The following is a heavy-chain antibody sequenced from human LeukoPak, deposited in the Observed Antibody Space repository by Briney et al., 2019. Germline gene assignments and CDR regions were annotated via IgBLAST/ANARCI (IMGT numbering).Heavy chain of an antibody. V-gene: IGHV3-23*01. CDR1: GFXLSSYD. Sequence: GGSLRLSCADSGFXLSSYDISWVRQAPGKGLEWVSTIGNSGGYTYYADSVKGRYTISRDNSKNTLYLQMNSLRAEDTAVYYCAKAGVAARFYFDHWGQGTLVTVSS. CDR3: AKAGVAARFYFDH. CDR2: IGNSGGYT. D-gene: IGHD6-6*01. J-gene: IGHJ4*02.